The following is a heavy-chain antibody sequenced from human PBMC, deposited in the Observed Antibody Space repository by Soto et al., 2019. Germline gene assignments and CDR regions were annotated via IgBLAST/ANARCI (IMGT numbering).Heavy chain of an antibody. CDR1: GFTFSSYG. J-gene: IGHJ6*02. CDR2: ISYDGSNK. CDR3: AKVIGYDSSGYQYYYYYYGMDV. V-gene: IGHV3-30*18. D-gene: IGHD3-22*01. Sequence: GGSLRLSCAASGFTFSSYGMHWVRQAPGKGLEWVAVISYDGSNKYYADSVKGRFTISRDNSKNTLYLQMNSLRAEDTAVYYCAKVIGYDSSGYQYYYYYYGMDVWGQGTTVTVSS.